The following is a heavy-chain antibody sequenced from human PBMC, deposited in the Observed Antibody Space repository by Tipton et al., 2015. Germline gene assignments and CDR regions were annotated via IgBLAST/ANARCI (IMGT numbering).Heavy chain of an antibody. CDR2: ISGSGGRT. D-gene: IGHD1-26*01. V-gene: IGHV3-23*01. J-gene: IGHJ4*02. CDR1: GLTFARYA. CDR3: AKEGSGGSYYRFDY. Sequence: SLRLSCAASGLTFARYAMSWVRQAPGKGLEWVSAISGSGGRTYYTDSVKGRFTISRDNSKNTLYLQMNSLRAEDTAVYYCAKEGSGGSYYRFDYWGQGTLVTVSS.